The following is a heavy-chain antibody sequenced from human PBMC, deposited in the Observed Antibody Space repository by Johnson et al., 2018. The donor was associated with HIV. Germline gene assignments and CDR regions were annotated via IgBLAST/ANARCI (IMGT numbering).Heavy chain of an antibody. J-gene: IGHJ3*02. CDR2: ISYDGSNK. V-gene: IGHV3-30*04. Sequence: QVQLVESGGGVVQPGRALRLSCAASGFTFSSSAMHWVRQAPGKGLEWVAVISYDGSNKYYADSVKGRFTISRDNSKNTLYVQMNSLRAEDTAVYYCARVTHIQLWANDAFDIWGQGTMVTVSS. CDR3: ARVTHIQLWANDAFDI. D-gene: IGHD5-18*01. CDR1: GFTFSSSA.